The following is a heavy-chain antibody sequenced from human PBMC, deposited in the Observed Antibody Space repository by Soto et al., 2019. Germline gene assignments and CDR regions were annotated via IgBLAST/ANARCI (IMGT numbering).Heavy chain of an antibody. CDR2: IHTENGDT. CDR3: ARVGLTMIVVPFGVR. D-gene: IGHD3-22*01. J-gene: IGHJ4*02. CDR1: GYRFTSYG. Sequence: QVQLVQSGAEVKKPGASVKVSCKASGYRFTSYGISWVRQAPGQGLEWMGWIHTENGDTKFAEKFQGGVTMTTDPSTTTAYMELRSLRSDDTAVYYCARVGLTMIVVPFGVRWGQGTLVTVSS. V-gene: IGHV1-18*04.